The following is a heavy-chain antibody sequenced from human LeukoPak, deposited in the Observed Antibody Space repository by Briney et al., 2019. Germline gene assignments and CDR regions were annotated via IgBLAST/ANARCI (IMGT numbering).Heavy chain of an antibody. V-gene: IGHV3-11*01. J-gene: IGHJ5*02. Sequence: PGGSLRLSCAASGFTFSDYYMSWLRQAPGKGLEWVSYISSSGSTIYYADSVKGRFTISRDNAKHSLYLQMNSLRAEDTAVYYCARDLGGSGRYNWFDPWGQGTLVTVSS. CDR1: GFTFSDYY. CDR3: ARDLGGSGRYNWFDP. D-gene: IGHD3-10*01. CDR2: ISSSGSTI.